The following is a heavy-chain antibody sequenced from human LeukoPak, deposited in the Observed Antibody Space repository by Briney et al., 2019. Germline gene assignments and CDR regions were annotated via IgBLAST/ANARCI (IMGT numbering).Heavy chain of an antibody. CDR2: MNPNSGNT. D-gene: IGHD1-26*01. CDR3: ARSTRMRTGWELGQGLRDRDY. J-gene: IGHJ4*02. Sequence: ASVKVSCKASGYTFTSYDINWVRQATGQGLEWMGWMNPNSGNTGYAQKFQGRVTMTRNTSISTAYMELSSLRSEDTAVYYCARSTRMRTGWELGQGLRDRDYWGQGTLVTVSS. CDR1: GYTFTSYD. V-gene: IGHV1-8*01.